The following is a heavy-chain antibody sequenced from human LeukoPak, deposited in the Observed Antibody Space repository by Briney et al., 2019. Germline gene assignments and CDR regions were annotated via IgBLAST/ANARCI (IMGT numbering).Heavy chain of an antibody. CDR1: GYTFTGYY. V-gene: IGHV1-2*02. D-gene: IGHD1-26*01. J-gene: IGHJ4*02. Sequence: ASVKVSCKASGYTFTGYYMHWVRQAPGQGLEWMGWINPNSGGTNYAQKFQGRVTMTRDTSISTAYMELSRLRSDDTVVYYCARDLGELLTFFDYWGQGTLVTVSS. CDR2: INPNSGGT. CDR3: ARDLGELLTFFDY.